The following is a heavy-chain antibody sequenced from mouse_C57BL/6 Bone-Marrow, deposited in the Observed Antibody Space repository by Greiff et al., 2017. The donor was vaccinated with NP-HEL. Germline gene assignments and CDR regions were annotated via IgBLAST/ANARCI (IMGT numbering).Heavy chain of an antibody. Sequence: VQLQQSGAELVRPGASVTLSCKASGYTFTDYEMHWVKQTPVHGLEWIGAIDPETGGTAYNQKFKGKAILTADKSSSTAYMELRSLTSEDSAVYYCTRRWLLLDYWGKGTTLTVSS. CDR2: IDPETGGT. CDR1: GYTFTDYE. J-gene: IGHJ2*01. V-gene: IGHV1-15*01. D-gene: IGHD2-3*01. CDR3: TRRWLLLDY.